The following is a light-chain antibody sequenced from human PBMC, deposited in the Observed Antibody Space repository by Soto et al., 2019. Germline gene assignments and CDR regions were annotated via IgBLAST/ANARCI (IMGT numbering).Light chain of an antibody. CDR3: QQLNSYPLT. CDR2: AAS. V-gene: IGKV1-9*01. J-gene: IGKJ3*01. Sequence: IQLIQSPSSLSASVGDRVTITCRASQGISSYLAWYQQKPGKAPKLLIYAASTLQSGVPSRFSGSGSGTDFTLTISSLQPEDFATYYCQQLNSYPLTFGPGTKVDIK. CDR1: QGISSY.